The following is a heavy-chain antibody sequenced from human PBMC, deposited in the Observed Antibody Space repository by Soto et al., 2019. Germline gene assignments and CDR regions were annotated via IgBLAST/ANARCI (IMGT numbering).Heavy chain of an antibody. J-gene: IGHJ5*02. CDR1: GFTFSSYS. V-gene: IGHV3-23*01. Sequence: EVQLLESGGGLVQPGGSLRLSCVASGFTFSSYSMSWVRQAPGKGLEWVSVISGNGGTTYYGVSVKGRFTISRDNSRNTLFLQMNSLRGEDTAVYFCARERSITIFGVVKEFDPWGQGTLVTVSS. CDR2: ISGNGGTT. D-gene: IGHD3-3*01. CDR3: ARERSITIFGVVKEFDP.